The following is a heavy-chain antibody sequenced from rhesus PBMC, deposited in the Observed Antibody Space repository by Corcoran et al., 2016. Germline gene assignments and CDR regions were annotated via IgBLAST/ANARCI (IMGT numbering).Heavy chain of an antibody. V-gene: IGHV4-106*01. CDR2: NYGSGGGT. CDR3: ARRYCSRGVCYASFGYDY. D-gene: IGHD2-39*01. J-gene: IGHJ4*01. Sequence: QVQLQESGPGLVKPSETLSLTCAVSGGSISDDYYWSWIRQPPGKGLEWFWYNYGSGGGTNYNPSLKNRVTISIDTSKNQFSLKLSSVTAADTAVYYCARRYCSRGVCYASFGYDYWGQGVLVTVSS. CDR1: GGSISDDYY.